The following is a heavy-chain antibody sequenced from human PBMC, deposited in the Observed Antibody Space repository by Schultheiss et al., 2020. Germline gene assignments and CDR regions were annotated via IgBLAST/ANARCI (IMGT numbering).Heavy chain of an antibody. V-gene: IGHV4-39*07. D-gene: IGHD5-12*01. Sequence: SATLSLTCTVSGGSISSSSYYWGWIRQPPGKGLEWIGSIYYSGSTYYNPSLKSRVTISVDRSKNQFSLKLSSVTAADTAVYYCARVPMSGYDLVSRRHWGQGTLVTVSS. CDR3: ARVPMSGYDLVSRRH. J-gene: IGHJ4*02. CDR2: IYYSGST. CDR1: GGSISSSSYY.